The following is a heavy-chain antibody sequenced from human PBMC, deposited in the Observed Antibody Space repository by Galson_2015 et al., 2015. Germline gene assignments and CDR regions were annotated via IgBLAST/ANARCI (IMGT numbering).Heavy chain of an antibody. V-gene: IGHV3-11*01. Sequence: SLRLSCAASGFTFSDYYMSWIRQAPGKGLEWVSYISSSGSTIYYADSMKGRFTISRDNAKNSLYLQMNSLRAEDTAVYYCATIGGNSGHRTSYFDYWGQGTLVTVSS. CDR1: GFTFSDYY. D-gene: IGHD4-23*01. J-gene: IGHJ4*02. CDR2: ISSSGSTI. CDR3: ATIGGNSGHRTSYFDY.